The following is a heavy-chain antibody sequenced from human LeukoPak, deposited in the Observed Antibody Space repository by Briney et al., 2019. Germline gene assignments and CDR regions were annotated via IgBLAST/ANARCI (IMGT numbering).Heavy chain of an antibody. CDR3: ARDYEGNCDY. V-gene: IGHV3-30-3*01. CDR1: GFTFSSYA. Sequence: GRSLRLSCAASGFTFSSYAMHWVRQAPGKGLEWVAAISYDGSNKYYADSVKGRFTISRDNSKNTLYLQMNSLRAEDTAVYYCARDYEGNCDYWGQGTLVTVSS. D-gene: IGHD3-16*01. J-gene: IGHJ4*02. CDR2: ISYDGSNK.